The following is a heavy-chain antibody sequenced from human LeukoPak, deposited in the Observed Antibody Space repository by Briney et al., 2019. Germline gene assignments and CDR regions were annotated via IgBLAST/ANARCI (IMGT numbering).Heavy chain of an antibody. J-gene: IGHJ6*03. Sequence: ASVKVSCKASGYTFTRYGIIWVRQAPGQGLECMGWISAYNGNTNYAQKLQGRVTMTTDTSTSTAYMELRSLRSDDTAVYYCARGRAAAIGYYYYYYMDVWGKGTTVTVSS. CDR2: ISAYNGNT. CDR3: ARGRAAAIGYYYYYYMDV. CDR1: GYTFTRYG. V-gene: IGHV1-18*01. D-gene: IGHD2-2*02.